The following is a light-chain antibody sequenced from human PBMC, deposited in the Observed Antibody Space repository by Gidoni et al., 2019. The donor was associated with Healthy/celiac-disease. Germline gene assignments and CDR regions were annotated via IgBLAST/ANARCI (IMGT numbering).Light chain of an antibody. CDR3: NSRDSSGNHLV. V-gene: IGLV3-19*01. Sequence: SELTQDPAVSVALGQTVRITCQGDSLRSYYASWYQQKPGQAPVLVIYGKNNRPSGIPDRFPGSSSGNTASLTITGAQAEDEADYYCNSRDSSGNHLVFGGGTKLTVL. CDR2: GKN. J-gene: IGLJ2*01. CDR1: SLRSYY.